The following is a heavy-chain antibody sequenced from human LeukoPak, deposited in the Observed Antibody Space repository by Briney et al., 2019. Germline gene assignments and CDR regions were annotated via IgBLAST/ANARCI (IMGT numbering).Heavy chain of an antibody. CDR1: GFTFSSYA. Sequence: GGSLRLSCAASGFTFSSYAMSWVRQAPGKGLEWVSSISSSSSYIYYADSVKGRFTISRDNAKNSLYLQMNSLRAEDTAVYYCARAGYYYDSSGYYQYYFDYWGQGTLVTVSS. CDR2: ISSSSSYI. CDR3: ARAGYYYDSSGYYQYYFDY. V-gene: IGHV3-21*01. D-gene: IGHD3-22*01. J-gene: IGHJ4*02.